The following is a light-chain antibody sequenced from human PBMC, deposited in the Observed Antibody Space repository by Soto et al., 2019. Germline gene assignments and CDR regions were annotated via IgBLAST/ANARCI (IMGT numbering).Light chain of an antibody. CDR3: QQYNTYSWT. V-gene: IGKV1-5*03. J-gene: IGKJ1*01. CDR1: QSISSW. CDR2: KAS. Sequence: DIQMTQSPSTLSASVGDRVTITCRASQSISSWLAWYQQKPGKAPKLLIYKASSLESGVPSRFSGSGSGTEFTLTISSLQPDDFANYYCQQYNTYSWTFGQGTNVENK.